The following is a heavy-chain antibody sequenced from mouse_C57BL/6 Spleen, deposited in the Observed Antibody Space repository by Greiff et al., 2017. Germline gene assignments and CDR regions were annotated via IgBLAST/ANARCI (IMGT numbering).Heavy chain of an antibody. CDR1: GFTFSSYA. J-gene: IGHJ3*01. CDR2: ISSGGDYI. Sequence: EVKVVESGEGLVKPGGSLKLSCAASGFTFSSYAMSWVRQTPEKRLEWVAYISSGGDYIYYADTVKGRFTISRDNARNTLYLQMSSLKSEDTAMYYCTRDDYEAWFAYWGQGTLVTVSA. V-gene: IGHV5-9-1*02. D-gene: IGHD2-4*01. CDR3: TRDDYEAWFAY.